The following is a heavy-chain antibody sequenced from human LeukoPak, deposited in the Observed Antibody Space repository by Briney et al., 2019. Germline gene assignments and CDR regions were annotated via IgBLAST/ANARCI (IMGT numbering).Heavy chain of an antibody. CDR1: GGTFSSYA. D-gene: IGHD6-19*01. J-gene: IGHJ3*02. CDR3: ARDRGIAVGNAFDI. CDR2: VIPILGIA. Sequence: SVKVSCKASGGTFSSYAISWVRQAPGQGLEWMGRVIPILGIANYAQKFQGRVTITADKSTSTAYMELSSLRSEDTAVYYCARDRGIAVGNAFDIWGQGTMVTVSS. V-gene: IGHV1-69*04.